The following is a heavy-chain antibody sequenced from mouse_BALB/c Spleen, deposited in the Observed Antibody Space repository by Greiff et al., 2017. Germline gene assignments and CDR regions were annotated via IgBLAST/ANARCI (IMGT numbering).Heavy chain of an antibody. CDR1: GYTFTSYW. CDR3: AIGHGSSLSYFDY. Sequence: QVQLQQSGAELAKPGASVKMSCKASGYTFTSYWMHWVKQRPGQGLEWIGYINPSTGYTEYNQKFKDKATLTADKSSSTAYMQLRSLTSEDSAVYYCAIGHGSSLSYFDYWGQGTTLTVSA. CDR2: INPSTGYT. J-gene: IGHJ2*01. V-gene: IGHV1-7*01. D-gene: IGHD1-3*01.